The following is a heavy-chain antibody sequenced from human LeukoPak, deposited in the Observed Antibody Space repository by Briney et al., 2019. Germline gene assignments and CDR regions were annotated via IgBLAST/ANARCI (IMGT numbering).Heavy chain of an antibody. D-gene: IGHD6-13*01. Sequence: GGSLRLSCAASGFTFSSYMMHWVRQAPGKGLEYVSAISDDGDTTYYANSVKGRFTISRDNSKNTLYLQMGSLRAEDMAVYYCARISIAAAGVDFWGQGTLVTVSS. J-gene: IGHJ4*02. CDR3: ARISIAAAGVDF. V-gene: IGHV3-64*01. CDR1: GFTFSSYM. CDR2: ISDDGDTT.